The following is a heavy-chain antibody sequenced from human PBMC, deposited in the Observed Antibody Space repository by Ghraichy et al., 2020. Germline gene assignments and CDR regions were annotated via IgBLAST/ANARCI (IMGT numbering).Heavy chain of an antibody. V-gene: IGHV4-34*01. D-gene: IGHD3-10*01. CDR1: GGSFSGYY. Sequence: SETLSPTCAVYGGSFSGYYWSWIRQPPGKGLEWIGEINHSGSTNYNPSLKSRVTISVDTSKNQFSLKLSSVTAADTAVYYCARGHYYGSGSYYKAPNYYYYYGMDVWGQGTTVTVSS. CDR3: ARGHYYGSGSYYKAPNYYYYYGMDV. CDR2: INHSGST. J-gene: IGHJ6*02.